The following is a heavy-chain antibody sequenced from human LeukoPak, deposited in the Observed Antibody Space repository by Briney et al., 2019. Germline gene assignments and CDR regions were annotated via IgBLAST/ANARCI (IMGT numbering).Heavy chain of an antibody. D-gene: IGHD3-16*01. J-gene: IGHJ4*02. CDR3: ARGPHWATFDY. V-gene: IGHV3-30-3*01. Sequence: GRALRLSCAASGFTFSSYALHWVRQAPGKGPGWVSVISYDGSNKYYADSVKSRFTISRDNSKNTLYLQMNSLRAEDTAVYYCARGPHWATFDYWGQGTLVTVSS. CDR1: GFTFSSYA. CDR2: ISYDGSNK.